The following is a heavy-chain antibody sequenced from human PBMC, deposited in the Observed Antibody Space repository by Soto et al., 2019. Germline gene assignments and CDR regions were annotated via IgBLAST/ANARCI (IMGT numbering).Heavy chain of an antibody. CDR2: ISGSGGST. CDR1: GFTFSSYA. V-gene: IGHV3-23*01. J-gene: IGHJ4*02. Sequence: TGGSLRLSCAASGFTFSSYAMSWVRQAPGKGLEWVSAISGSGGSTYYADSVKDRFTISRDNSKNTLYLQMNSLRAEDTAVYYCATAEPPYGDGGYFDYWGQGTLVTVSS. CDR3: ATAEPPYGDGGYFDY. D-gene: IGHD4-17*01.